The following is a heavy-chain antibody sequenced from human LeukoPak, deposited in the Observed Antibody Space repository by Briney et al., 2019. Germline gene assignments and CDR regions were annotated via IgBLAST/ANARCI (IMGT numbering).Heavy chain of an antibody. Sequence: KTGGSLRLSCAASGFTFSSYAMSWVRQPPGKGLEWIGEIYHSGGANYKPSLKSRVTMSVDTSKNHFSLKLTSVTAADTAVYYCAYNRNFALDNWGQGTLVTVSS. J-gene: IGHJ4*02. V-gene: IGHV4-34*08. CDR1: GFTFSSYA. CDR2: IYHSGGA. D-gene: IGHD1-14*01. CDR3: AYNRNFALDN.